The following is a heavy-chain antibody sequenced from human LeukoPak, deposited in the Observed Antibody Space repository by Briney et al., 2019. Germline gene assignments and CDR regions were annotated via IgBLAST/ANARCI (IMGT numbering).Heavy chain of an antibody. Sequence: PGGSLRLSCAASGFSFSDYTMHWVRQAPGKGLEWVSGISWNSGTIGYADSVKGRFTISRDNAKNSLYLQMNSLRAEDTALYYCAKDMGGSGTYYLFDYWGQGTLVTVSS. CDR1: GFSFSDYT. CDR3: AKDMGGSGTYYLFDY. V-gene: IGHV3-9*01. J-gene: IGHJ4*02. D-gene: IGHD3-10*01. CDR2: ISWNSGTI.